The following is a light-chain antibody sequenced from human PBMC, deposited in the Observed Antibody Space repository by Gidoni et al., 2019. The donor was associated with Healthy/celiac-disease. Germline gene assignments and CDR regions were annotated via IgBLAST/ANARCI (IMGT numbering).Light chain of an antibody. V-gene: IGLV2-11*01. CDR2: DVS. CDR1: SSDVGGYNY. CDR3: CSYAGSYTLFV. Sequence: QSALTQPRSVSGSPGQSVTISCTGTSSDVGGYNYVSWYQQQPGKAPKLMIYDVSKRPSGFPDRFSGSKSGNTASLTISGLQAEDEADYYCCSYAGSYTLFVFGTGTKVTVL. J-gene: IGLJ1*01.